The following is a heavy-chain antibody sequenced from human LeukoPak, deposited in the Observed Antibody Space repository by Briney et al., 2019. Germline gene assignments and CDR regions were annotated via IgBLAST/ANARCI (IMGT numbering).Heavy chain of an antibody. V-gene: IGHV4-39*07. CDR2: IYYSGST. CDR3: AKAGGIRGGFDI. J-gene: IGHJ3*02. Sequence: PSETLSLTCTVSGGSISTTNYYWGWIRQPPGKGLEWIGSIYYSGSTNYNPSLKSRVTISVDTSKNQFSLNLTSVSAADTAVYYCAKAGGIRGGFDIWGQGTLVTVSS. CDR1: GGSISTTNYY. D-gene: IGHD1-14*01.